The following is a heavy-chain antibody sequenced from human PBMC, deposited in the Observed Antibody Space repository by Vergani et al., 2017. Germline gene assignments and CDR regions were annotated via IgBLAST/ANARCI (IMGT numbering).Heavy chain of an antibody. CDR1: GGSISSYY. J-gene: IGHJ6*03. Sequence: QVQLQESGPGLVKPSETLSLTCTVSGGSISSYYWSWIRQPAGKGLEWIGRIYTSGSTNYNPSLKSRVTMSVDTSKNQFSLKLSSVTAADTAAYYCARDSLAVVRAAAGDGGYYYYYYMDVWGKGTTVTVSS. CDR2: IYTSGST. CDR3: ARDSLAVVRAAAGDGGYYYYYYMDV. V-gene: IGHV4-4*07. D-gene: IGHD6-13*01.